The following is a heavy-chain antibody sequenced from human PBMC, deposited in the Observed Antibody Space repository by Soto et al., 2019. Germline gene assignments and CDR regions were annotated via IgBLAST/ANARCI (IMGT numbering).Heavy chain of an antibody. CDR2: ISYDGSNQ. CDR1: GFTFNIYG. CDR3: AKDQASAPGSFDS. D-gene: IGHD6-25*01. J-gene: IGHJ4*02. V-gene: IGHV3-30*18. Sequence: VKLVESGGGVVQPGGSLRLSCAASGFTFNIYGMHWVRQAPDKGLEWVALISYDGSNQYYADSVKGRFTISRDNSKNTLFLQMNSLRADDTAVYYSAKDQASAPGSFDSWGQGTLVTVSS.